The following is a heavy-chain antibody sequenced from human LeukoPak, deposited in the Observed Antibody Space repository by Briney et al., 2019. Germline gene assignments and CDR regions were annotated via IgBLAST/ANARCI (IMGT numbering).Heavy chain of an antibody. CDR1: GGTFSSYA. D-gene: IGHD3-22*01. CDR2: IIPIFGTA. Sequence: GASVKVSCKASGGTFSSYAISWVRQAPGQGLEWMGGIIPIFGTANYAQKFQGRVTNTADESTSTAYMELSSLRSEDTAVYYCAWPYYDSSGMPGYWGQGTLVTVSS. CDR3: AWPYYDSSGMPGY. J-gene: IGHJ4*02. V-gene: IGHV1-69*13.